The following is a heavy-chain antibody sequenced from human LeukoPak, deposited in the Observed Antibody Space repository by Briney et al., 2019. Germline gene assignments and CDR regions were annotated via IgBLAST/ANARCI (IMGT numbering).Heavy chain of an antibody. CDR2: ISSSGSTI. J-gene: IGHJ4*02. V-gene: IGHV3-48*03. Sequence: GGSLRLSCAASGFTFSSYEMNWVRQAPGKGLEWVSYISSSGSTIYYADSVKGRFTISRDNAKNSLYLQMNSLRAEDTAVYYCARRYCSSTSCTLDYWGQGTLVTVSS. D-gene: IGHD2-2*01. CDR1: GFTFSSYE. CDR3: ARRYCSSTSCTLDY.